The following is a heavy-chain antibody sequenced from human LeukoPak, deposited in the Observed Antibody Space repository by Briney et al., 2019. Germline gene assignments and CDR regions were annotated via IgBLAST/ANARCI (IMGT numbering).Heavy chain of an antibody. CDR1: GFTFSTYT. D-gene: IGHD3-10*01. CDR3: ARAHSTYYRHDALDI. Sequence: GGSLRLSCTASGFTFSTYTMNWVRQAPGKGLEWVSYISSSSSTIYYAVSVKGRFTISRDNANNSLYLQMSSLRAEDTALYYCARAHSTYYRHDALDIWGRGTMVTVSS. J-gene: IGHJ3*02. CDR2: ISSSSSTI. V-gene: IGHV3-48*01.